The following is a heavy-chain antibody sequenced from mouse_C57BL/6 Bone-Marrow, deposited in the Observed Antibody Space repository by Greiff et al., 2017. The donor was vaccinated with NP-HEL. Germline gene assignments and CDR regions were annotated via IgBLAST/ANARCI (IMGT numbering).Heavy chain of an antibody. CDR1: GFTFSSYG. CDR2: ISSGGSYT. V-gene: IGHV5-6*01. D-gene: IGHD2-3*01. CDR3: ARRRLLQYYFDY. J-gene: IGHJ2*01. Sequence: EVQLVESGGDLVKPGGSLKLSCAASGFTFSSYGMSWVRQTPDKRLEWVATISSGGSYTYYPDSVKGRFTISRDNAKNTLYLQMSSLKSEDTAMYYCARRRLLQYYFDYWDKGTTLTVSS.